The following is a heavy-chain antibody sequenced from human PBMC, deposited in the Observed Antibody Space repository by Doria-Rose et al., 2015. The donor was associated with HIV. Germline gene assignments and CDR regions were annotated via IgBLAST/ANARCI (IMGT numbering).Heavy chain of an antibody. D-gene: IGHD6-13*01. J-gene: IGHJ4*02. V-gene: IGHV2-26*01. CDR3: ARIKSSRWYHKYYFDF. CDR2: IFSADER. Sequence: SGPVLVKPTETLTLTCTVSGVSLSSPGMGVSWIRQPPGKALEWLANIFSADERSYKPSLKSRLTISRGTSKSQVVLTMPDMDPVDTATYYCARIKSSRWYHKYYFDFWGQGTRVIVSA. CDR1: GVSLSSPGMG.